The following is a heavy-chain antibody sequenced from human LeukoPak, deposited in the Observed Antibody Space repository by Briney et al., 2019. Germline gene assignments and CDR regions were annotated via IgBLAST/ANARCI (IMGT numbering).Heavy chain of an antibody. CDR3: AKDTLPYYYGSGPSLLADY. J-gene: IGHJ4*02. Sequence: GGSLRLSCAASGFTFSSYAMSWVRQAPGKGVEWVSAISGSGGSTYYADSVNGRFTISRDNSKNTLYLQMNSLRAEDTAVYYCAKDTLPYYYGSGPSLLADYWGQGTLVTVSS. V-gene: IGHV3-23*01. CDR2: ISGSGGST. D-gene: IGHD3-10*01. CDR1: GFTFSSYA.